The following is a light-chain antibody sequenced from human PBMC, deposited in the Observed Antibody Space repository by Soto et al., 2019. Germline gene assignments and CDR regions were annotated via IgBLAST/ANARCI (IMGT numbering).Light chain of an antibody. Sequence: EIVLTQSPATLSLSPGERATLSCRASQSIRYFLAWFQQKPGQAPRLLIYDTSNRATGVPARFSGSGSGTDFTLTLSSLESEDSAVYFCQQRYDWPVTFGPGTKVAIK. CDR1: QSIRYF. V-gene: IGKV3-11*01. CDR2: DTS. CDR3: QQRYDWPVT. J-gene: IGKJ1*01.